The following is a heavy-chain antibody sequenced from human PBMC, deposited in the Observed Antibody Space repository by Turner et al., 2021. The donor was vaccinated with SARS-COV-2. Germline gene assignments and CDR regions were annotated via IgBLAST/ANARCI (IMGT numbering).Heavy chain of an antibody. V-gene: IGHV1-18*01. D-gene: IGHD3-16*01. CDR2: ISGYNGNR. CDR1: GYTIDTYG. J-gene: IGHJ3*01. CDR3: ARGSLWFDDLRENAFDV. Sequence: QVQLVQSGAEVKKPGASVKVSCKAVGYTIDTYGVVWVRQAPGQGLEWMGWISGYNGNRNYAQSLQGRVTMATDTSTNTAYMELRSLTSADTGVYFCARGSLWFDDLRENAFDVWGQGTLVTVSS.